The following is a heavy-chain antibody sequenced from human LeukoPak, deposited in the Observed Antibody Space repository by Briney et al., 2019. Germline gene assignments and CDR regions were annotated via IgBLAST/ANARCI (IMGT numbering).Heavy chain of an antibody. Sequence: GGSLRLSCAASGFTFSSYWMSWVRQAPGKGLEWVANIKQDGSNKYYADSVKGRFTISRDNSKNTLYLQMNSLRAEDTAVYYCAKDVIYYYGSGTLFDYWGQGTLVTVSS. CDR1: GFTFSSYW. J-gene: IGHJ4*02. V-gene: IGHV3-7*01. CDR3: AKDVIYYYGSGTLFDY. D-gene: IGHD3-10*01. CDR2: IKQDGSNK.